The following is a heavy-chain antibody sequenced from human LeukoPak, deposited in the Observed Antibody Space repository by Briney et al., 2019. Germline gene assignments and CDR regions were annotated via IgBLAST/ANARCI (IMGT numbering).Heavy chain of an antibody. Sequence: ASVKVCCKVSGYTLNELSIHWGRQAAGKGLEWMGGFDPEYGETVYAQKFQGRVTMAEDTSTDTAYMELSSLRSEDTAVYYCAPLDFWVPSTWGQGTLVTVSS. CDR1: GYTLNELS. D-gene: IGHD3-3*01. CDR3: APLDFWVPST. J-gene: IGHJ5*02. V-gene: IGHV1-24*01. CDR2: FDPEYGET.